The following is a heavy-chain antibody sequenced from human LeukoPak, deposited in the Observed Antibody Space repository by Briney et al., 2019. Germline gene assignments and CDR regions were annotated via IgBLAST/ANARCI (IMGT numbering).Heavy chain of an antibody. D-gene: IGHD2-15*01. CDR3: ARDCSGGTVVGYYFDY. V-gene: IGHV1-69*04. CDR2: IIPIFGIA. Sequence: GASVKVSCKASGGTFSSYAISWVRQAPGQGLEWMGRIIPIFGIANYAQKFQGRVTITAGKSTSTAYMELSSLRSEDTAVYYCARDCSGGTVVGYYFDYWGQGTLVTVSS. J-gene: IGHJ4*02. CDR1: GGTFSSYA.